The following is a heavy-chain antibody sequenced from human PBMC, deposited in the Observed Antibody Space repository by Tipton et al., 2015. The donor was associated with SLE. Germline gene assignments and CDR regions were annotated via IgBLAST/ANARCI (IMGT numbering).Heavy chain of an antibody. CDR3: AKGGWAYYYDSSGYYYGMDV. Sequence: SLRLSCAASGFTFSSYWMHWVRQAPGKGLGWVSLISWDGGSTYYADSVKGRFTISRENSKKPLYLQMNSLRTEDTALYYCAKGGWAYYYDSSGYYYGMDVWGLGTTVTVSS. V-gene: IGHV3-43*01. J-gene: IGHJ6*02. D-gene: IGHD3-22*01. CDR2: ISWDGGST. CDR1: GFTFSSYW.